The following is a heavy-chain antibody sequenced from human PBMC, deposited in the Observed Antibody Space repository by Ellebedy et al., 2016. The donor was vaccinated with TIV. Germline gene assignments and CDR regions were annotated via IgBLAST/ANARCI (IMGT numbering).Heavy chain of an antibody. CDR3: ARDYWGSYEY. V-gene: IGHV1-2*02. Sequence: ASVKVSCXASGYTFTNYYVHWVRQAPGQGLEWMGWINPNNGGIKYAQKFQGRVTMTRDTSITTAYMELSRLTSDDTALYYCARDYWGSYEYWGQGTLVTVSS. D-gene: IGHD1-26*01. CDR1: GYTFTNYY. CDR2: INPNNGGI. J-gene: IGHJ4*02.